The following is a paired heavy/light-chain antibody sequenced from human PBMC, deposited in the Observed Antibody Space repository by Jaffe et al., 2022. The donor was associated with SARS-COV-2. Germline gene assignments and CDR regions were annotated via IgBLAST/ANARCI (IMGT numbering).Heavy chain of an antibody. D-gene: IGHD6-19*01. J-gene: IGHJ2*01. CDR1: GFQFTSYW. Sequence: EVQLVQSGAELKKPGESLRISCRGSGFQFTSYWIGWVRQMPGKGLEWMGIIYPGESDTRYGPSFQGQVTILADNSIDTAYLQWSSLRASDTAIYYCARRGDQWRGGGSWHFDLWGRGTLVTVSS. CDR3: ARRGDQWRGGGSWHFDL. V-gene: IGHV5-51*01. CDR2: IYPGESDT.
Light chain of an antibody. CDR2: GAS. CDR1: QSVSTN. V-gene: IGKV3-15*01. J-gene: IGKJ4*01. Sequence: EIVMTQSPATLSVSPGEGAILSCRASQSVSTNLAWYQQKPGQAPRLLIYGASTRATGIPARFRGSGSGTEFTLTISSLQSEDFADYFCQQYNNWLTVGGGSKVEI. CDR3: QQYNNWLT.